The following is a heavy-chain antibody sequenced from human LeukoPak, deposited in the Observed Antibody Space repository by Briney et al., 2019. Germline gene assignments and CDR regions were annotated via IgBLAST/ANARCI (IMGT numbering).Heavy chain of an antibody. D-gene: IGHD4-17*01. CDR2: ITSGGAP. J-gene: IGHJ3*01. V-gene: IGHV3-23*01. CDR3: ARYPNGDYIVAFEF. CDR1: GFTFSNYA. Sequence: GGSLRLSCAASGFTFSNYAVMWVRQAPGQGLEWVSAITSGGAPRYADSVKGRFTISRDNSKNTLDLQMNSLRAEDTAQYFCARYPNGDYIVAFEFWGRGTVVTVSS.